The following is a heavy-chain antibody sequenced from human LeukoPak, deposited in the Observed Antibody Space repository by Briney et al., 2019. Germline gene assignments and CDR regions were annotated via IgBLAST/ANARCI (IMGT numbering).Heavy chain of an antibody. CDR2: INSDGSST. V-gene: IGHV3-74*01. Sequence: GGSLRLSCAASGFTFSSYWMHWVRQAPGKGLVWVSRINSDGSSTSYADSVKGRFTISRDNAKNTLYLQMNSLRAEDTAVYYCARALRGYYDSSSLNGFDPWGQGTLVTVSS. J-gene: IGHJ5*02. CDR1: GFTFSSYW. CDR3: ARALRGYYDSSSLNGFDP. D-gene: IGHD3-22*01.